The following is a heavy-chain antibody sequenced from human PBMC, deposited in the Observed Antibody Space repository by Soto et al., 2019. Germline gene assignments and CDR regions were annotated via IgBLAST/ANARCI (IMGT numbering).Heavy chain of an antibody. CDR1: GYTFTSYA. D-gene: IGHD3-10*01. CDR2: INAGNGNT. CDR3: AKDRPRRTYGYFFDY. V-gene: IGHV1-3*01. Sequence: AAVKVSCKASGYTFTSYAMHWVRQAPGQRLEWMGWINAGNGNTKYSQKFQGRVTITRDTSASTAYMELSSLRSEDTALYYCAKDRPRRTYGYFFDYWGQGTPVTVSS. J-gene: IGHJ4*02.